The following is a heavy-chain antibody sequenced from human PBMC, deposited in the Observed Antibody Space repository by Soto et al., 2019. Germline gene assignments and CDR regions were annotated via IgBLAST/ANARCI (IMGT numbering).Heavy chain of an antibody. D-gene: IGHD6-13*01. V-gene: IGHV3-30-3*01. Sequence: PGGSLRLSCAASGFTFSSYAMHWARQAPGKGLEWVAVISYDGSNKYYADSVKGRFTISRDNSKNTLYLQMNSLRAEDTAVYYCARDRAAAGRNYYYYGMDVWGQGTTVTVSS. CDR2: ISYDGSNK. CDR1: GFTFSSYA. CDR3: ARDRAAAGRNYYYYGMDV. J-gene: IGHJ6*02.